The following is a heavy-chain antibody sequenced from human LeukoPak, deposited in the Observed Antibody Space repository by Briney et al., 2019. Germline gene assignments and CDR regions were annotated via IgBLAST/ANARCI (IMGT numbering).Heavy chain of an antibody. CDR3: VRDLELVDYDISAYEY. D-gene: IGHD3-22*01. CDR1: GFAFSSYS. CDR2: INNDGSST. Sequence: PGGSLTLSCAASGFAFSSYSMNWVRQAPGKGLEWVSRINNDGSSTTYADSVKGRFTISRDNAKNTLFLQMNSLRAEDTAVYYCVRDLELVDYDISAYEYWGQGNLVTVSS. V-gene: IGHV3-74*01. J-gene: IGHJ4*02.